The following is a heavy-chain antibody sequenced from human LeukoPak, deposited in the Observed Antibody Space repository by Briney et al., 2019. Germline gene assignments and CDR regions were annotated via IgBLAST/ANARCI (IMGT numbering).Heavy chain of an antibody. CDR1: GYSFSDYY. V-gene: IGHV1-2*02. CDR3: PREARAGNWFDP. J-gene: IGHJ5*02. Sequence: GASVKVSCKASGYSFSDYYIHWLRQAPGQGLEWMGWINPDSGGTNYAQRFQGRVTMTRDTSITTVYMELSRLRSDDTAVFYCPREARAGNWFDPWGQGTPAIVSS. D-gene: IGHD5-12*01. CDR2: INPDSGGT.